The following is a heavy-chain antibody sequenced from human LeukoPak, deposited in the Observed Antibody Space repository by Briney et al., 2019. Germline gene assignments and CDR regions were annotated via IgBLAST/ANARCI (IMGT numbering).Heavy chain of an antibody. V-gene: IGHV3-23*01. J-gene: IGHJ3*02. Sequence: GGSLRLSCAASGFTFSSYEMSWVRQAPGKGLEWVSAISGSGGSTYYADSVKGRFTISRDNSKNTLYLQMNSLRAEDTAVYYCAKDLTTVIVVMGAFDIWGQGTMVTVSS. CDR3: AKDLTTVIVVMGAFDI. D-gene: IGHD3-22*01. CDR1: GFTFSSYE. CDR2: ISGSGGST.